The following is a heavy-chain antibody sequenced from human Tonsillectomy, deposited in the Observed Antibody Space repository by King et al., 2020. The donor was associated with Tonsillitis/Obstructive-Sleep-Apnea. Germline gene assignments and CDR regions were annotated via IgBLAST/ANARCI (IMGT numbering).Heavy chain of an antibody. J-gene: IGHJ2*01. CDR1: GGSLTNYY. D-gene: IGHD1-1*01. Sequence: QLQESGPGLVKPSETLSLTCTVSGGSLTNYYWTWIRKPPGKPLPYIGNVFYVGSTNYSPSLKSRATISIDTSKNEFTLDLASVTAAATAVYYCVRGYRSLEPYMYYDLWGRGTQVTVSS. CDR2: VFYVGST. CDR3: VRGYRSLEPYMYYDL. V-gene: IGHV4-59*01.